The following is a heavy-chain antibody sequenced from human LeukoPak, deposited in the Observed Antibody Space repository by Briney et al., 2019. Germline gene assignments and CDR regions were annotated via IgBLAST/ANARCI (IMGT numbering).Heavy chain of an antibody. CDR3: AREGYSDYETKGFDI. J-gene: IGHJ3*02. V-gene: IGHV1-2*02. Sequence: ASVKVSCKASGYTFTSYYMQWVRQAPGQGLEWMGGINPDSGNPSSTQKFRGRVTVTRDTSISTVYMELSSLRSDDTAVYYCAREGYSDYETKGFDIWGQGTMVTVSS. CDR2: INPDSGNP. D-gene: IGHD5-12*01. CDR1: GYTFTSYY.